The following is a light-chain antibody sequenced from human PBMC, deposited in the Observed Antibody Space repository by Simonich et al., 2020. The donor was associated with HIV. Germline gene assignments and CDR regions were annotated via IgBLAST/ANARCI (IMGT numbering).Light chain of an antibody. CDR1: QSVSSN. CDR3: QQYNNWPRT. V-gene: IGKV3-15*01. Sequence: EIVMTQSPATLSVSPGERATPPRRASQSVSSNLAWYQQKPGQAPRLLIYGASTRATGIPARFSGSGSGTEFTLTISSMQSEDFADYYCQQYNNWPRTFGQGTRVEIK. CDR2: GAS. J-gene: IGKJ1*01.